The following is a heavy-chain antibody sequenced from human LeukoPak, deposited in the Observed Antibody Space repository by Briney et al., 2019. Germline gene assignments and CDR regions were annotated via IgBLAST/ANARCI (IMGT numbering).Heavy chain of an antibody. CDR2: IYYSGST. CDR3: ARDLPYYNISLYYYHMDV. CDR1: GGSISSYY. J-gene: IGHJ6*03. Sequence: SETLSLTCTVSGGSISSYYWSWIRQPPGKGLEWIGYIYYSGSTNYNPSLKSRVTISVDTSKNQFSLKLSSVTAADTAVYYCARDLPYYNISLYYYHMDVWGKGTTVTVSS. V-gene: IGHV4-59*01. D-gene: IGHD1-26*01.